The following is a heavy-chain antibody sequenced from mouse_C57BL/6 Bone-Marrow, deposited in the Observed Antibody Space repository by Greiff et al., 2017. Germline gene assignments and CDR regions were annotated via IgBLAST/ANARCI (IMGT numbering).Heavy chain of an antibody. Sequence: EVKLQESGPGLVKPSQSLSLTCSVTGYSITSGYYWNWIRQFPGNKLEWMGYISYDGSNNYNPSLKNRISITRDTSKNQFFLKLNSVTTEDTATYYCARSYYDYAIDYWGQGTTLTVSS. D-gene: IGHD2-4*01. V-gene: IGHV3-6*01. CDR3: ARSYYDYAIDY. CDR1: GYSITSGYY. J-gene: IGHJ2*01. CDR2: ISYDGSN.